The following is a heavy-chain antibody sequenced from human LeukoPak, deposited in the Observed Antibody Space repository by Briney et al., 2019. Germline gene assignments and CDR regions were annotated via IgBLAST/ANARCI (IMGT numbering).Heavy chain of an antibody. J-gene: IGHJ6*02. CDR3: AREVTAYYYYGMDV. Sequence: GASLRLSCAASGFTFSNYWMHWVRQAPGKGLVWVSRIYTDGSRISYADSVKGRFTISRDNTKNTLFLQMNSLRAEDTAVYYCAREVTAYYYYGMDVWGQGTTVTVSS. CDR2: IYTDGSRI. V-gene: IGHV3-74*01. CDR1: GFTFSNYW. D-gene: IGHD2-21*02.